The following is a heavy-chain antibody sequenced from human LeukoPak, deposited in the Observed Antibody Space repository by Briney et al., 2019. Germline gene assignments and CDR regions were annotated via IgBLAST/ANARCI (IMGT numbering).Heavy chain of an antibody. V-gene: IGHV4-38-2*02. CDR3: ASGTVVPAAPRGYFDY. Sequence: ASETLSLTCTVSGYSISSGYYWGWIRQPPGKGLEWIGSIYHSGSTYYNPSLKSRVTISVDTSKNQFSLKLSSVTAADTAVYYCASGTVVPAAPRGYFDYWGQGTLVTVSS. CDR2: IYHSGST. CDR1: GYSISSGYY. D-gene: IGHD2-2*01. J-gene: IGHJ4*02.